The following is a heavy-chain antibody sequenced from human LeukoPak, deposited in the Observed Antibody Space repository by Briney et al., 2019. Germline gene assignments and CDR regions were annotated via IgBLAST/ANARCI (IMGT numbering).Heavy chain of an antibody. J-gene: IGHJ4*02. CDR2: IIPILGIA. CDR3: ARVRYSSFDY. Sequence: ASVKVSCKASGGTFSSYAISWVRQAPGQGLEWMGRIIPILGIANYAQKFQGRVTMTTDTSTSTAYMELRSLRSDDTAVYYCARVRYSSFDYWGQGTLVTVSS. D-gene: IGHD1-14*01. V-gene: IGHV1-69*04. CDR1: GGTFSSYA.